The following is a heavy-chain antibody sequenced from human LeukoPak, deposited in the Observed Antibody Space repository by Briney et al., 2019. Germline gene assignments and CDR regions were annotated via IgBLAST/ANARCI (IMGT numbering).Heavy chain of an antibody. Sequence: GGSLRLSCAASGFTFSSYGMHWVRQAPGKGLEWVAFIRYDGSNKYYADSVKGRFTISRDNSKNTLYLQMNSLRAEDTAVYYCTKDVTTVTTPYYFDYWGQGTLVTVSS. CDR2: IRYDGSNK. J-gene: IGHJ4*02. CDR3: TKDVTTVTTPYYFDY. CDR1: GFTFSSYG. V-gene: IGHV3-30*02. D-gene: IGHD4-11*01.